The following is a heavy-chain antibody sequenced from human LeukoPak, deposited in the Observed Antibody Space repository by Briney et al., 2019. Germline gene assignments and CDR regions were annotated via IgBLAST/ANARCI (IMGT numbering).Heavy chain of an antibody. CDR2: INHNGNVN. V-gene: IGHV3-7*03. CDR3: ATRGLYCSSTSCYRYYFDY. CDR1: GFTFSSYW. D-gene: IGHD2-2*01. Sequence: GGSLRLSCAASGFTFSSYWMNWARQAPGKGLEWVASINHNGNVNYYVDSVKGRFTISRDNAKNSLYPQMSNLRAEDTAVYYCATRGLYCSSTSCYRYYFDYWGQGTLVTVSS. J-gene: IGHJ4*02.